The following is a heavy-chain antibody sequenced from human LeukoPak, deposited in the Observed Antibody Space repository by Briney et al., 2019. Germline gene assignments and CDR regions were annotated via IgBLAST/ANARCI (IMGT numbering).Heavy chain of an antibody. D-gene: IGHD3-22*01. CDR1: GFTFSSYA. Sequence: PGGSLRLSCAASGFTFSSYAMSWVRQAPGKGLEWVSAISGSGGSTYYADSVKGRFTISRDNSKNTLYLQMNSLRAEDTAVYYCARSKEYYDSSGYYYLDYWGQGTLVTVSS. J-gene: IGHJ4*02. CDR2: ISGSGGST. V-gene: IGHV3-23*01. CDR3: ARSKEYYDSSGYYYLDY.